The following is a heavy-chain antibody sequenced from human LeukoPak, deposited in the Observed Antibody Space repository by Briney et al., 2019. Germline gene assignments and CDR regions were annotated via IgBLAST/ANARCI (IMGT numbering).Heavy chain of an antibody. V-gene: IGHV3-7*01. CDR1: GFTFSSYW. CDR2: IKQDGSEK. D-gene: IGHD6-13*01. Sequence: GGSLRLSCAASGFTFSSYWMSWVRQAPGKGLEWVANIKQDGSEKYYVDSVKGRFTISRDNAKNSLYLQMNSLRAEDTAVYYCARAAIAAAGGIDYWGQGTLVTVSS. J-gene: IGHJ4*02. CDR3: ARAAIAAAGGIDY.